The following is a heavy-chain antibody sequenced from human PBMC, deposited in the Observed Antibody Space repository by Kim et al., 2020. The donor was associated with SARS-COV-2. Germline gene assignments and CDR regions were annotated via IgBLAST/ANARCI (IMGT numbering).Heavy chain of an antibody. Sequence: SVKVSCKASGFTFTSSAMQWVRQARGQRLEWIGWIVVGSGNTNYAQKFQERVTITRDMSTSTAYMELSSLRSEDTAVYYCAADGLRDSGSYYWNYWGQGTLVTVSS. CDR2: IVVGSGNT. CDR1: GFTFTSSA. CDR3: AADGLRDSGSYYWNY. V-gene: IGHV1-58*02. J-gene: IGHJ4*02. D-gene: IGHD1-26*01.